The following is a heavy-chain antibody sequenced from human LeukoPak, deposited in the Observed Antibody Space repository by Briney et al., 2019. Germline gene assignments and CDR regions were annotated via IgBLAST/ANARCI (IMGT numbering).Heavy chain of an antibody. CDR3: ARSRGKYFQR. D-gene: IGHD3-16*01. CDR2: ITQGGSTI. Sequence: PGGSLRLSCEPSGFPFSSYDMNWVRQAPGKELQWISHITQGGSTIYYADSVKGRFTIFRDNAKSSLYLQMDSLRVEDTAIYYCARSRGKYFQRWGQGTLVTFSS. V-gene: IGHV3-48*03. CDR1: GFPFSSYD. J-gene: IGHJ1*01.